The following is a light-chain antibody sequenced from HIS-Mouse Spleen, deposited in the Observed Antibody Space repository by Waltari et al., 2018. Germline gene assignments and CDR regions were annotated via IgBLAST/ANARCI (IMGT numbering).Light chain of an antibody. CDR3: SSYTSSSFNVV. CDR2: DVS. J-gene: IGLJ2*01. CDR1: SSDVGCYNY. V-gene: IGLV2-14*03. Sequence: QSALTQPASVSGSPGQPITISCTGTSSDVGCYNYVSWYQQHPGKPPTLMIYDVSNRPSGVSNRFSGSKSGNTASLTISGLQAEDEADYYCSSYTSSSFNVVFGGGTKLTVL.